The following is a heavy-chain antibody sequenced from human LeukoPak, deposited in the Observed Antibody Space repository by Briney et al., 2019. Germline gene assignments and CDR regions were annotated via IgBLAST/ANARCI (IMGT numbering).Heavy chain of an antibody. CDR3: AHGPSLGAAAGTMFDY. CDR2: IYWDDDR. D-gene: IGHD6-13*01. CDR1: GFSLSTSGVG. J-gene: IGHJ4*02. V-gene: IGHV2-5*02. Sequence: SGPTLVNPTQTLTLTCTFSGFSLSTSGVGVGWIRQPPGKALEWLALIYWDDDRRYSPSLKSRLTITKDTSKNQVVLTMTNMDPVDTATYYCAHGPSLGAAAGTMFDYWGQGTLVTVSS.